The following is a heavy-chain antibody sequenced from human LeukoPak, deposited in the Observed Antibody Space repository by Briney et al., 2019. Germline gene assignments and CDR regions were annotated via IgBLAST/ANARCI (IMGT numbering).Heavy chain of an antibody. D-gene: IGHD5-18*01. CDR2: INPSGGST. V-gene: IGHV1-46*01. J-gene: IGHJ4*02. Sequence: GASVKLSCKASVYTFTRYYMHWVRQAPGQGLEWMGRINPSGGSTTYAEKFQGRVTLTRDTSTSIVYMELSSLRSEDTAVYYCAREMNEYSYGPLFDYWGQGTLVTVSS. CDR1: VYTFTRYY. CDR3: AREMNEYSYGPLFDY.